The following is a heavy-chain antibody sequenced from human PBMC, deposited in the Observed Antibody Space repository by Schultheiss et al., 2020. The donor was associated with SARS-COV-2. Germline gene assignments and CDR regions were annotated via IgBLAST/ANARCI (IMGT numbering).Heavy chain of an antibody. J-gene: IGHJ4*02. V-gene: IGHV3-21*01. CDR3: ARGSRIQLWLGDY. CDR2: ISSSSSYI. D-gene: IGHD5-18*01. CDR1: GFTFSSYS. Sequence: GGSLRLSCAASGFTFSSYSMNWVRQAPGKGLEWVSSISSSSSYIYYADSVKGRFTISRDNAKNSLYLQMNSLRAEDTAMYYCARGSRIQLWLGDYWGQGTLVTVSS.